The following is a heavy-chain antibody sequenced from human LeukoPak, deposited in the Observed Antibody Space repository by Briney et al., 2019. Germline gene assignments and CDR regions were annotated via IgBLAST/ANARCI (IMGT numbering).Heavy chain of an antibody. CDR3: AALQYSYGSYFDY. CDR2: ISSSSSYI. CDR1: GFTFSSYS. Sequence: PGGSLRLSCAASGFTFSSYSMNWVRQAPGKGLEWVSSISSSSSYIYYADSVKGRFTISRDNAKNSLYLQMNSLRAEDTAVYYCAALQYSYGSYFDYWGQGTLVTVSS. V-gene: IGHV3-21*01. D-gene: IGHD5-18*01. J-gene: IGHJ4*02.